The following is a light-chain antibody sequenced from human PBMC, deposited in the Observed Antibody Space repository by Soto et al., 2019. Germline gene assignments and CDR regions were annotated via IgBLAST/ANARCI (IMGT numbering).Light chain of an antibody. CDR1: QSVGSY. J-gene: IGKJ4*01. Sequence: EIVLTQSPATLSLSPGDRATLSCRASQSVGSYLGWYQQRPSQAPRLLIYDASNRATGIPARFSGSGSGTDFTRTISSLEPEDFAVYYCQQRSDWPSTFGGGTKVEIK. V-gene: IGKV3-11*01. CDR2: DAS. CDR3: QQRSDWPST.